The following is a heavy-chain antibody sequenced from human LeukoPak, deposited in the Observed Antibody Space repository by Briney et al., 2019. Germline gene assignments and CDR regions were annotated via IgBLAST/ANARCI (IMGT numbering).Heavy chain of an antibody. CDR3: ARERSGSYYPS. D-gene: IGHD1-26*01. Sequence: SETLSLTCTVSGGSISSYYWSWIRQPPGKGLEWIGYIYYSGSTYYSPSLKSRVTMSVDTSKNQFSLKLSSVTATDTAVYYCARERSGSYYPSWGQGTLVTVSS. J-gene: IGHJ5*02. V-gene: IGHV4-59*12. CDR1: GGSISSYY. CDR2: IYYSGST.